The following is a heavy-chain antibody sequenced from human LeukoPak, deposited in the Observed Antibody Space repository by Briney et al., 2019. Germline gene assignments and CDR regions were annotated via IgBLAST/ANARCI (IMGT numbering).Heavy chain of an antibody. CDR1: GYTFTSYG. Sequence: ASVKVSCKASGYTFTSYGISWVRQAPGQGLEWMGWISAYNGNTNYAQKLQGRVTMTTDTSTSTAYMELRSLRSDDTAVYYCARDYYDSSGKTNRGMDVWGQGTTVTVSS. CDR2: ISAYNGNT. D-gene: IGHD3-22*01. CDR3: ARDYYDSSGKTNRGMDV. J-gene: IGHJ6*02. V-gene: IGHV1-18*01.